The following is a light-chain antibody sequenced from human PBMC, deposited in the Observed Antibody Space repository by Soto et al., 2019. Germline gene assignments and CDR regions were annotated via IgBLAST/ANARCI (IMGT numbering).Light chain of an antibody. CDR1: SSGVGAYNY. V-gene: IGLV2-8*01. CDR3: SSFASSNTWV. Sequence: QSALTQPPSASGSPGQSVTISAPGPSSGVGAYNYVSWYQQHAGKAPKFVIYEVTKRPSGVPDRFSGSKSANTASLTVSGLQAEDEADYYCSSFASSNTWVFGGGTKLTVL. CDR2: EVT. J-gene: IGLJ3*02.